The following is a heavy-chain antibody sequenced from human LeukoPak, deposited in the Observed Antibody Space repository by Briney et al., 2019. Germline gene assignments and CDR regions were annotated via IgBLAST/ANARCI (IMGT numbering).Heavy chain of an antibody. CDR1: GYTFTSDG. V-gene: IGHV1-18*01. D-gene: IGHD3-10*01. CDR2: ISAYNGNT. J-gene: IGHJ4*02. Sequence: ASVTVSCKASGYTFTSDGISWVRQAPGQGLEWMGWISAYNGNTNYAQKLQGRVTMTTDTSTSTAYMELRSLRSDDTAVYYCARGGRYYGSGSYSSFDYWGQGTLVTVSS. CDR3: ARGGRYYGSGSYSSFDY.